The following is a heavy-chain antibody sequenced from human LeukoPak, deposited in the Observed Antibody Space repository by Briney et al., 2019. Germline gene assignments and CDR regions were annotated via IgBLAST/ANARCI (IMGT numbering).Heavy chain of an antibody. CDR3: ATVAVIRGVTYFDY. CDR2: IYYSGST. V-gene: IGHV4-61*01. Sequence: SETLSLTCTVSGGSVSSGSYYWSWIRQPPGKGLEWIGYIYYSGSTNYNPSLKSRVTISVDTSKNQFSLKLRSVTAADTAVYYCATVAVIRGVTYFDYWGQGTLVTVSS. J-gene: IGHJ4*02. CDR1: GGSVSSGSYY. D-gene: IGHD3-10*01.